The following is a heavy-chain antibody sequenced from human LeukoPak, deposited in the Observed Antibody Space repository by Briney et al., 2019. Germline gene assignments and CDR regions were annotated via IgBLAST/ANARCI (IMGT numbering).Heavy chain of an antibody. J-gene: IGHJ6*03. Sequence: GGSLRLSCAASGFTFSSYSMNWVRQAPGKGLEWVSSINSSSGYIYYADSVKGRFTISRDNAKNSLYLQMNSLRAEDTAVYYCARDATMVPLYYYYYMDVWGKGTTVTVSS. CDR1: GFTFSSYS. CDR2: INSSSGYI. D-gene: IGHD3-10*01. CDR3: ARDATMVPLYYYYYMDV. V-gene: IGHV3-21*01.